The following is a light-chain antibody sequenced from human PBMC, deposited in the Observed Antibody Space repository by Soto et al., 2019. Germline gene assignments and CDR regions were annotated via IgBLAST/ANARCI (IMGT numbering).Light chain of an antibody. CDR2: GAS. V-gene: IGKV3-20*01. Sequence: EIVLTQSPGTLSLSPGERATLSCRASQSVSSSYLAWYQQKPGQAPRLLIYGASSRATGIPDRFSGSGSGTDFTLTISRLEPEDFAVYYCQQYDSSPLTLGGGTKEEIK. J-gene: IGKJ4*01. CDR1: QSVSSSY. CDR3: QQYDSSPLT.